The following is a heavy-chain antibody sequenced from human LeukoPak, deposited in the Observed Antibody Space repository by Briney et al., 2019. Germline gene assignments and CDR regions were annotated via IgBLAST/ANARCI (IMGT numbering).Heavy chain of an antibody. D-gene: IGHD3-10*01. CDR3: AQGAMVRGARSSNY. Sequence: GGSLRLSCAASGFTFSNYAMSWVRQAPGKGLEWVSAISGSGGSTYYADSVKGRFTISRDNSKNTVYLQMNSLRTEDTAVYYCAQGAMVRGARSSNYWGQGTLVTVSS. J-gene: IGHJ4*02. CDR2: ISGSGGST. CDR1: GFTFSNYA. V-gene: IGHV3-23*01.